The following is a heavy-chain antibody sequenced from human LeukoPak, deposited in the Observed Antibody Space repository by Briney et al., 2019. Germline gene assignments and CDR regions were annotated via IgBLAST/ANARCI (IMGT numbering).Heavy chain of an antibody. CDR2: IRYDGSDK. CDR1: GFTFSSYG. Sequence: GGSLRLSCAASGFTFSSYGMHWVRQAPGKGLEWVAFIRYDGSDKFYADSVKGRFTISRDNSKNTLYLQMNSLRPEDTAVYYCAGDIVVPAASGRYFDYWGQGTLITVSS. V-gene: IGHV3-30*02. J-gene: IGHJ4*02. D-gene: IGHD2-2*01. CDR3: AGDIVVPAASGRYFDY.